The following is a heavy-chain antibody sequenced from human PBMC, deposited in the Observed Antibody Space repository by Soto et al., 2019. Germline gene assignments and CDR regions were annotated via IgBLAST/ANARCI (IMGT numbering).Heavy chain of an antibody. D-gene: IGHD3-3*01. CDR1: XFTXXSXA. J-gene: IGHJ5*02. Sequence: GGXLRLSCAAXXFTXXSXAXXXXXXXXXXXLEWVSAISGSGGSTYYADSVKGRFTISRDNSKNTLYLQMNSLRAEDTAVYYCAKVPDYDFWSGSNWFDPWGQGTLVTVS. CDR3: AKVPDYDFWSGSNWFDP. V-gene: IGHV3-23*01. CDR2: ISGSGGST.